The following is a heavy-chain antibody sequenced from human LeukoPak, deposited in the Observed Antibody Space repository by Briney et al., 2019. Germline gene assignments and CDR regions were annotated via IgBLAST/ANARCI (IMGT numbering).Heavy chain of an antibody. V-gene: IGHV1-2*02. J-gene: IGHJ3*02. CDR2: INPNSGGP. D-gene: IGHD6-19*01. CDR1: GYTFTGYY. CDR3: ARARYVSAWYAFDI. Sequence: ASVKVSCKASGYTFTGYYIHWVRQAPGQGLEWMGWINPNSGGPNYAQKFQGRVTMTRDTSISTAYMEMSRLRSDDTAVYYCARARYVSAWYAFDIWGQGTMVTVSS.